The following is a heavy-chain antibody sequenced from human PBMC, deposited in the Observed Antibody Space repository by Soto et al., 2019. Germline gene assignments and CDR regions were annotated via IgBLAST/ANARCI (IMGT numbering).Heavy chain of an antibody. V-gene: IGHV4-39*01. CDR2: IYYSGIT. D-gene: IGHD2-8*01. Sequence: QLQLQESGPGLVRPSETLSLTCTVSGGSISSSSYYWGWIRQPPGKGLEWIGSIYYSGITYYNPSLKSRLTISVDTSKNQFSLKLSSVTAADTAVYYCARHGGIGEDIVLMIYAGSFDYWGQGTLVTVSS. CDR1: GGSISSSSYY. J-gene: IGHJ4*02. CDR3: ARHGGIGEDIVLMIYAGSFDY.